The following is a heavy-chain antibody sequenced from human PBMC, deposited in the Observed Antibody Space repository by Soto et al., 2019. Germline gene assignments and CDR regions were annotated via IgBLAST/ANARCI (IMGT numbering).Heavy chain of an antibody. CDR1: GDSISSYS. V-gene: IGHV4-59*04. D-gene: IGHD5-12*01. CDR3: ARDIVTTIMTYYYYGMDV. Sequence: SETLSLTCTVSGDSISSYSWCWIRQPPGKGLEWIGTIQYRGSTYYNPSLKSRVTMSLDTSKNQYSLRLSSVTAADTAVYYCARDIVTTIMTYYYYGMDVWGQGTTVTVPS. J-gene: IGHJ6*02. CDR2: IQYRGST.